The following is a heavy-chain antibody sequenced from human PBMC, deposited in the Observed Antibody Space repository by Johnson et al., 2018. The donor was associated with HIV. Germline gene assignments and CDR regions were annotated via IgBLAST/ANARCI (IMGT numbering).Heavy chain of an antibody. Sequence: VQLVESGGGVVQPGRSLRLSCAASGFTFSSFWMSWVRQAPGKGLEWVANINLDGSGKFYGDSVKGRFTISRDNAKNSLSLEMSDLRVEDTAIYYCARVHLIFPKNAFDFWGQGTMVTVSS. V-gene: IGHV3-7*01. CDR3: ARVHLIFPKNAFDF. CDR2: INLDGSGK. D-gene: IGHD3-3*02. CDR1: GFTFSSFW. J-gene: IGHJ3*01.